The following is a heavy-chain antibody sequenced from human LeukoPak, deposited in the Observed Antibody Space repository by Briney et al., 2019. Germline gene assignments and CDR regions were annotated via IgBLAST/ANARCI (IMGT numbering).Heavy chain of an antibody. CDR3: ATIKRGSIFGYFDF. CDR2: MFDNENT. J-gene: IGHJ4*02. V-gene: IGHV4-59*11. Sequence: PSETLSLTCTVSGVSISSHYRSWIRQPPGKGLEWIGYMFDNENTQDKPSLKSRITLSADTSNNQFSLRLSSVTAADTAVYYCATIKRGSIFGYFDFWGQGILVTVSS. D-gene: IGHD5-18*01. CDR1: GVSISSHY.